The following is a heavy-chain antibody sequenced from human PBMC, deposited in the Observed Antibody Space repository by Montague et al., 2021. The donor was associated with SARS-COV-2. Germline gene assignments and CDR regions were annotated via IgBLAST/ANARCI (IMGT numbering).Heavy chain of an antibody. CDR3: ARHVSGSLTHFHH. Sequence: SETLSLTCTVSGGSLSSYYWSWIRQPPGKGLEWIGYIYYSGSTNCNPPLKSRVTISVDTSKNQFSLNLSSVTAADTAVYYCARHVSGSLTHFHHWGQGSLVTVSS. D-gene: IGHD1-26*01. CDR2: IYYSGST. V-gene: IGHV4-59*08. J-gene: IGHJ1*01. CDR1: GGSLSSYY.